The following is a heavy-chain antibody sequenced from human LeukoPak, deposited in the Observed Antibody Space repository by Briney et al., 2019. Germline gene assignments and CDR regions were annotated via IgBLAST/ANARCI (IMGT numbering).Heavy chain of an antibody. J-gene: IGHJ4*02. CDR3: AKRPAASGGHFDY. D-gene: IGHD2-2*01. Sequence: GGSLRLSCAASGFTFSSYAMSWVRQAPGKGLEWVSAISGSGGSTYYADSVRGRFTISRDNSKNTLYLQMNSLRAEDTAVYYCAKRPAASGGHFDYWGQGTLVTVSS. CDR2: ISGSGGST. V-gene: IGHV3-23*01. CDR1: GFTFSSYA.